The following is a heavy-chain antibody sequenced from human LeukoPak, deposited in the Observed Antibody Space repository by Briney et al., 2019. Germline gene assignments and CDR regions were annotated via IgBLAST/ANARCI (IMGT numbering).Heavy chain of an antibody. D-gene: IGHD3-16*01. J-gene: IGHJ4*02. Sequence: PGGSLRLSCVASGFDFNYYDMNWVRQAPGKGLEWVSPISSKSTYIDSADSTKGRFTISRDNANNSVFLQMSSLRPEDTAVYYCARRGGLSSGRGFDHWGQGTLVTVSS. V-gene: IGHV3-21*01. CDR3: ARRGGLSSGRGFDH. CDR1: GFDFNYYD. CDR2: ISSKSTYI.